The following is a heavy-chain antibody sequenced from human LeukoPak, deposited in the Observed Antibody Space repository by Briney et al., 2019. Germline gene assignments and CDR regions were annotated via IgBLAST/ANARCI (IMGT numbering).Heavy chain of an antibody. V-gene: IGHV3-23*01. CDR3: AKDHTEGSSGYYLGENWYFDL. D-gene: IGHD3-22*01. Sequence: GGSLRLSCAASGFTFSSYGMSWVRQAPGKGLEWVSAISGSGGSTYYADSVKGRFTISRDNSKNTLYLQMNSLRAEDTAVYYCAKDHTEGSSGYYLGENWYFDLWGRGTLVTVSS. J-gene: IGHJ2*01. CDR2: ISGSGGST. CDR1: GFTFSSYG.